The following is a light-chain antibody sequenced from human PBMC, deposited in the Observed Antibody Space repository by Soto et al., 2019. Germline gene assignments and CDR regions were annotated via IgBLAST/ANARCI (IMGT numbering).Light chain of an antibody. CDR3: QQCHSAPYT. V-gene: IGKV1-39*01. Sequence: DIQMTQSPSSLSASVGDRVTITCRASQSISTYLNWYQHKSGKAPNLLIYGASRLQSGVPSRFSGSGSGTDFTLTINSLQPEDFATYYCQQCHSAPYTFGQGTKMEIK. CDR1: QSISTY. J-gene: IGKJ2*01. CDR2: GAS.